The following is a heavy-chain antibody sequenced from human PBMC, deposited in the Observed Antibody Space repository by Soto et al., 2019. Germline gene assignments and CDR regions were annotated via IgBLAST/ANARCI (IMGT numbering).Heavy chain of an antibody. CDR3: ARSIVVVTALDY. J-gene: IGHJ4*02. V-gene: IGHV1-3*05. D-gene: IGHD2-21*02. CDR1: GYTFTSYA. Sequence: QVQLVQSGAEEKKPGASVKVSCKASGYTFTSYAMHWVRQAPGHRLEWRGWINAGNGNTKYSQKFQGRVTITRDTSASTAYMELSSLRSEDTAVYYCARSIVVVTALDYWCQGTLVTVSS. CDR2: INAGNGNT.